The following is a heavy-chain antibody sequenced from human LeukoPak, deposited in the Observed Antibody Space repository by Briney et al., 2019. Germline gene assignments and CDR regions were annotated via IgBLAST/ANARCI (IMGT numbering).Heavy chain of an antibody. D-gene: IGHD2-2*01. CDR3: ARNGTNNYFDY. V-gene: IGHV4-38-2*01. CDR2: IYHSGST. Sequence: SETLSLTCAVSGYSISSGYYWGWIRQPPGKGLEWIGSIYHSGSTHYNPSLKSRVTISVDMSKNQFSLKLNSVTAADTAVYYCARNGTNNYFDYWGRGTLVTVSS. J-gene: IGHJ4*02. CDR1: GYSISSGYY.